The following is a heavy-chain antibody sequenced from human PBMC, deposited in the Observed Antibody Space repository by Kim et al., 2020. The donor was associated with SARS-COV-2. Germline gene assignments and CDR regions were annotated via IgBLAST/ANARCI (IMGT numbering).Heavy chain of an antibody. Sequence: GGSLRLSCAASGFTVSSNYMSWVRQAPGKGLEWVSVIYSGGSTYYADSVKGRFTISRDNSKNTLYLQMNSLRAEDTAVYYCARERRWLQLGGMDVWGQGTTVTVSS. CDR2: IYSGGST. CDR1: GFTVSSNY. D-gene: IGHD5-12*01. J-gene: IGHJ6*02. V-gene: IGHV3-53*01. CDR3: ARERRWLQLGGMDV.